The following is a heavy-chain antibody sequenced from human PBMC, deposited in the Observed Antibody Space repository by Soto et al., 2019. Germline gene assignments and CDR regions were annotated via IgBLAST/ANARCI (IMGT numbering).Heavy chain of an antibody. CDR3: ARDQWNDVGDYYGMDV. Sequence: GGSLRLSCAASGFTFSSYGMHWVRQAPGKGLEWVAVIWYDGSNKYYADSVKGRFTISRDNSKNTLYLQMNSLRAEDTAVYYCARDQWNDVGDYYGMDVWGQGTTVTVSS. CDR2: IWYDGSNK. D-gene: IGHD1-1*01. CDR1: GFTFSSYG. J-gene: IGHJ6*02. V-gene: IGHV3-33*01.